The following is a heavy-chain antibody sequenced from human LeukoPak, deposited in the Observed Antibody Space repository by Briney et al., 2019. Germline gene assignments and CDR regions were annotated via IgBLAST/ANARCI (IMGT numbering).Heavy chain of an antibody. CDR1: GYTFTSYD. Sequence: GASVKVSCKASGYTFTSYDINLVRQATGQGLEWTGWMNPNSGNTGYAQKFQGRVTITRNTSISTAYMELSSLRSEDTAVYYCARSGGWELLDAFDIWGQGTMVTVSS. J-gene: IGHJ3*02. CDR2: MNPNSGNT. CDR3: ARSGGWELLDAFDI. D-gene: IGHD1-26*01. V-gene: IGHV1-8*03.